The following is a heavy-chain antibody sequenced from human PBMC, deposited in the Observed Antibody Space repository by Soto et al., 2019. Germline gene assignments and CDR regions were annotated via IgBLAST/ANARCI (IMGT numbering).Heavy chain of an antibody. CDR1: GFTFSSYW. CDR2: INSDGSST. J-gene: IGHJ6*03. CDR3: AREGDIPSYYYYYYMDV. V-gene: IGHV3-74*01. Sequence: PGGSLRLSCAASGFTFSSYWMHWVRQAPGKGLVWVSRINSDGSSTSYADSVKGRFTISRDNAKNTLYLQMNSLRAEDTAVYYCAREGDIPSYYYYYYMDVWGKGTTVTVSS. D-gene: IGHD2-15*01.